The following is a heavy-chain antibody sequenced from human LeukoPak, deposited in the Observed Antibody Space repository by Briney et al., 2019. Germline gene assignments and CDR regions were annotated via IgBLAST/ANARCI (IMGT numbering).Heavy chain of an antibody. CDR3: AHRRGSGLNFFDF. D-gene: IGHD1-14*01. J-gene: IGHJ4*02. CDR2: IFWDDDQ. Sequence: ESGPTLVKPTETLTLTCTFSGFSLSATGAGVGWLRQPPGKALEWLALIFWDDDQLSSPSLKTRLTLTKGTSKNQVVLTMTNVDPVDTATYYCAHRRGSGLNFFDFWGQGIQVSVSS. CDR1: GFSLSATGAG. V-gene: IGHV2-5*02.